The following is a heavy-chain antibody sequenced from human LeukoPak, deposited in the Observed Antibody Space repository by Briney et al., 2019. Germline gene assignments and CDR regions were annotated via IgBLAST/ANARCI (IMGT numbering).Heavy chain of an antibody. V-gene: IGHV3-30-3*01. D-gene: IGHD3-22*01. J-gene: IGHJ5*02. CDR3: ARGEVVMAHSWFDP. CDR1: GFTFRSYA. Sequence: PGGSLRLSCAASGFTFRSYAMHWVRQAPGKGLEWVAVISYDGTNKYYTDSVKGRFTISRDNSKNTLYLEMNSLRPEDTAVYYCARGEVVMAHSWFDPWGQGTLVTVSS. CDR2: ISYDGTNK.